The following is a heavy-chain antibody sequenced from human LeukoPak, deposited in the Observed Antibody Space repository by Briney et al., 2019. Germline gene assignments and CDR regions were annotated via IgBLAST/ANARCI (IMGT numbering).Heavy chain of an antibody. CDR1: GFTFSDYY. J-gene: IGHJ4*02. CDR3: AREYSSSWYRHFDY. Sequence: GGSLRLSCAASGFTFSDYYMSWIRQAPGKGLEWVSYISSSGSTIYYADSVKGRFTISRDNAKNSLYLQMNSLRAEDTAVYYCAREYSSSWYRHFDYWGQGTLVTVSS. CDR2: ISSSGSTI. V-gene: IGHV3-11*04. D-gene: IGHD6-13*01.